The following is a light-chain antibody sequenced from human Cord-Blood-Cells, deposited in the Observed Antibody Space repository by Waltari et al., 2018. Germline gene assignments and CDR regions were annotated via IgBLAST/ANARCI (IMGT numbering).Light chain of an antibody. CDR3: QQYNSYPFT. J-gene: IGKJ3*01. Sequence: DIQMTQSQSSLSASVGDRVTITCRASQGISNYLGCVQQKPGKAPNSLIYAASSLQSGVPSKFGGSGSGTDFTLTSSRLQPEDFATYYCQQYNSYPFTFGPGTKVDIK. CDR2: AAS. V-gene: IGKV1-16*02. CDR1: QGISNY.